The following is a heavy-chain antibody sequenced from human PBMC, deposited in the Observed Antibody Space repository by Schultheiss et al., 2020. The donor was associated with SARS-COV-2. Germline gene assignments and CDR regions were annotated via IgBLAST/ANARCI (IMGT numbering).Heavy chain of an antibody. CDR1: GFTFTDYY. J-gene: IGHJ4*02. V-gene: IGHV3-11*06. CDR2: ITSSGTYT. CDR3: VRWGYDS. D-gene: IGHD1-26*01. Sequence: GESLKISCAASGFTFTDYYMSWIRQTPGKRLEWISYITSSGTYTNYADSVNGRFTISRDNAKKLVYLEMNNLRAEDTAVYHCVRWGYDSWGQGTLVTVSS.